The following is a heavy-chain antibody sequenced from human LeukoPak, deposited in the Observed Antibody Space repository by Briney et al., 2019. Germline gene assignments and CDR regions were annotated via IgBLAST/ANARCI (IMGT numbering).Heavy chain of an antibody. Sequence: GSLRLSCAAPGFTFSSYAIQWVRQAPGKGLEWVAVISYDGSNKYYADSVKGRFTISRDNSKNTLYLQMNSLRAEDTAVYYCAXETXXAXXXTDFDYWGQGTLVTVSS. J-gene: IGHJ4*02. CDR2: ISYDGSNK. CDR3: AXETXXAXXXTDFDY. D-gene: IGHD4-17*01. V-gene: IGHV3-30-3*01. CDR1: GFTFSSYA.